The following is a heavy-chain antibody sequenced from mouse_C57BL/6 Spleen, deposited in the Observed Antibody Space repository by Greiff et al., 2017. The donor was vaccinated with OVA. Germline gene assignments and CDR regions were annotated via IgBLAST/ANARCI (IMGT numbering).Heavy chain of an antibody. Sequence: VQLQQSGTVLARPGASVKMSCKTSGYTFTSYWMHWVKQRPGQGLEWIGAIYPGNSDTSYNQKFKGKAKLTAVTSASTAYMELSSLTNEDSAVYYCTEDYGSSYGTWFAYWGQGTLVTVSA. CDR1: GYTFTSYW. CDR2: IYPGNSDT. V-gene: IGHV1-5*01. CDR3: TEDYGSSYGTWFAY. J-gene: IGHJ3*01. D-gene: IGHD1-1*01.